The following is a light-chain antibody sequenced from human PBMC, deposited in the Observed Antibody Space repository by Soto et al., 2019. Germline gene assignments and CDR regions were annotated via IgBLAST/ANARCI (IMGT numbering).Light chain of an antibody. CDR1: HSVSSSY. Sequence: ELVLTQSPGTLSLSPGERSTLSCRVSHSVSSSYLAWYQQKPGQAPRLLIYSASSRATGIPDRFSGSGSGTDYTLTISRLEPEDFAVYYCQQYDTSPWTFGQGTKVDIK. V-gene: IGKV3-20*01. CDR3: QQYDTSPWT. J-gene: IGKJ1*01. CDR2: SAS.